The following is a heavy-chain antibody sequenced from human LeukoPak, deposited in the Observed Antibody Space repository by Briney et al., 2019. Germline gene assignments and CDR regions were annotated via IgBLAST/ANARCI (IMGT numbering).Heavy chain of an antibody. CDR3: VRGPIGTADGWDWFDP. CDR2: IYYSGST. Sequence: SETLSLTCTVSGSSISSHYWSWLRQPPGKGLEWIGYIYYSGSTNYNPSLKSRVTMSVDTSKTQLSLKLSSMTAADTAVYYCVRGPIGTADGWDWFDPWGQGTLVIVSS. CDR1: GSSISSHY. V-gene: IGHV4-59*11. J-gene: IGHJ5*02. D-gene: IGHD6-13*01.